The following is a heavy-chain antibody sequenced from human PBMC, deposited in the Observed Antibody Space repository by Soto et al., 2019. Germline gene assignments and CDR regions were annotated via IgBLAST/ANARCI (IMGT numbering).Heavy chain of an antibody. D-gene: IGHD4-17*01. CDR1: GFSFTTYW. V-gene: IGHV5-51*03. J-gene: IGHJ3*01. CDR2: IYPGDSKT. CDR3: ARDLDYGGNSEASGV. Sequence: QLVQSGAAVKEPGESLKIACKGSGFSFTTYWIAWVRQMPGQGLEWMGIIYPGDSKTTYSPSFQGQVTISADKSISTAYVQLSSQKASDTVMYYCARDLDYGGNSEASGVWGQGTMVTVSS.